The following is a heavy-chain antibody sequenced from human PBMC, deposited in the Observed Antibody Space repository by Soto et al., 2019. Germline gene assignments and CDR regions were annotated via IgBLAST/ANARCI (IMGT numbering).Heavy chain of an antibody. CDR2: IYYSGST. Sequence: PSETLSLTCTVCGGSISSSSYYWGWIRQPPGKGLEWIGSIYYSGSTYYNPSLKSRVTISVDTSKNQFSLKLSSVTAADTAVYYCARAFGGWVRGGLYGMDVWGQGTTVTAP. CDR3: ARAFGGWVRGGLYGMDV. V-gene: IGHV4-39*01. D-gene: IGHD1-26*01. CDR1: GGSISSSSYY. J-gene: IGHJ6*02.